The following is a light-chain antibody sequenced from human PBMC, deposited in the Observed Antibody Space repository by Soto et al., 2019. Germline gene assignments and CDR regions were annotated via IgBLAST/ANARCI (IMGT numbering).Light chain of an antibody. J-gene: IGKJ1*01. V-gene: IGKV3-15*01. CDR2: GAS. Sequence: EIVTTQSPATLSVSPGERATLSCRASQCVSSNLAWYQQKPGQAPRLLIYGASTRATGIPARFSGSGSGTEFSLTISSLQSEDFAVYYCQQYNNWRTFGQGTKV. CDR1: QCVSSN. CDR3: QQYNNWRT.